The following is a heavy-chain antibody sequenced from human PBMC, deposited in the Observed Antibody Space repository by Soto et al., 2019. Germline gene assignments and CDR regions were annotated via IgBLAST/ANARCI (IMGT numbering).Heavy chain of an antibody. CDR2: ISWDGGST. D-gene: IGHD5-18*01. Sequence: SLRLSCAASGFTFDDYTMHWVRQDPGKGLERVSLISWDGGSTYYADSVKGRFTISRDNSKNSLYLQMNSLRTEDTALYYCAKGPYSSPFYYYYGMDVWGQGTTVTVSS. V-gene: IGHV3-43*01. J-gene: IGHJ6*02. CDR3: AKGPYSSPFYYYYGMDV. CDR1: GFTFDDYT.